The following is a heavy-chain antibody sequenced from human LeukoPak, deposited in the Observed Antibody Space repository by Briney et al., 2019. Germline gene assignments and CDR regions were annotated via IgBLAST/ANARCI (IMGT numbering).Heavy chain of an antibody. CDR2: IFYSGGT. J-gene: IGHJ4*02. D-gene: IGHD5-12*01. V-gene: IGHV4-39*07. Sequence: SETLSLTCTVSGGSINTPNYYWGWIRQTPGKGLEWIGNIFYSGGTYYSPSLTSRVTISLDTSRNQFSLKLNSVTAADTAVYYCARDGYSGNDGLWGQGTLVTVSS. CDR1: GGSINTPNYY. CDR3: ARDGYSGNDGL.